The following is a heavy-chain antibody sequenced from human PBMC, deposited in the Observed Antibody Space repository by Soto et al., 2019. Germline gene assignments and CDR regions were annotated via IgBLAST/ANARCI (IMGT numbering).Heavy chain of an antibody. D-gene: IGHD6-25*01. V-gene: IGHV4-59*13. CDR2: IYYSGST. Sequence: PWETLSLTCTVSGDSISRYYWSWIRQPPGKELEWIGYIYYSGSTNYNPSLKSRVTISADTSKNQFSLKLRSVTAADPAVYYCERGAIAAQARDSWGQGTIAT. CDR3: ERGAIAAQARDS. J-gene: IGHJ4*02. CDR1: GDSISRYY.